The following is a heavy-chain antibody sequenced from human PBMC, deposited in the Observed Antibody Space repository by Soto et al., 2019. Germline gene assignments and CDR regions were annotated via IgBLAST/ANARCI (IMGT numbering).Heavy chain of an antibody. D-gene: IGHD6-19*01. CDR2: ISYDGSNK. Sequence: QVQLVESGGGVVQPGRSLRLSCAASGFTFSSYGMHWVRQAPGKGLEWVAVISYDGSNKYYADSVKGRFTISRDNSKSTLFQQMNSLRAEDTAVFHCAKENEQWLVWGDYFDLWGRGTLVTVSS. CDR3: AKENEQWLVWGDYFDL. J-gene: IGHJ2*01. CDR1: GFTFSSYG. V-gene: IGHV3-30*18.